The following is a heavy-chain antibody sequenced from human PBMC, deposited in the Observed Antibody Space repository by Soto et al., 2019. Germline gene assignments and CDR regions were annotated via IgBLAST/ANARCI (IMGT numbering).Heavy chain of an antibody. CDR3: ARDRPTVGFLEWSHPGYYMDV. CDR2: IYYSGST. D-gene: IGHD3-3*01. CDR1: GGSISSYY. V-gene: IGHV4-59*01. J-gene: IGHJ6*03. Sequence: SETLSLTCTVSGGSISSYYWSWIRQPPGKGLEWIGYIYYSGSTNYNPSLKSRVTISVDTSKNQFSLKLSSVTAADTAVYYCARDRPTVGFLEWSHPGYYMDVWGKGTTVTVSS.